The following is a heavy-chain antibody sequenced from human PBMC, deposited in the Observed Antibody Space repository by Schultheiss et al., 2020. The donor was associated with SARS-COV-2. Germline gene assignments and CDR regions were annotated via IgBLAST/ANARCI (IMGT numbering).Heavy chain of an antibody. CDR3: ARDRYDFWSGYVSYWYFDL. J-gene: IGHJ2*01. V-gene: IGHV1-69*13. CDR1: GYTFTSYG. D-gene: IGHD3-3*01. CDR2: IIPIFGTA. Sequence: SVKVSCKASGYTFTSYGISWVRQAPGQGLEWMGGIIPIFGTANYAQKFQGRVTITADESTSTAYMELSSLRSEDTAVYYCARDRYDFWSGYVSYWYFDLWGRGTRVTVSS.